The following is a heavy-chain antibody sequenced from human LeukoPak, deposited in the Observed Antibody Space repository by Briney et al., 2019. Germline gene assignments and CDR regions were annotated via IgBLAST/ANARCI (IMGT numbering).Heavy chain of an antibody. CDR1: GFTFSSYG. V-gene: IGHV3-23*01. CDR3: AKDLAYGGNSPFDY. D-gene: IGHD4-23*01. CDR2: ITGSGGST. J-gene: IGHJ4*02. Sequence: GGSLRLSCAASGFTFSSYGMSWFRQAPGKGLEWLSAITGSGGSTYYADSVQGRFTISRDNSKNTLYLQMSSLRVEDTAVYYCAKDLAYGGNSPFDYWGQGTLVTVSS.